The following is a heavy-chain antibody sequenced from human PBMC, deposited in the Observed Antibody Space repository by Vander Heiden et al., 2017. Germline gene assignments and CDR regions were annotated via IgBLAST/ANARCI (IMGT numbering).Heavy chain of an antibody. CDR2: IIPIFGTA. J-gene: IGHJ5*02. CDR3: ARDRTAMVTGGWFDP. D-gene: IGHD5-18*01. Sequence: QVQLVQSGAEGKKPGSSVKVSCKASGGPFSSYAISWVRQAPGHGLEGMGGIIPIFGTANYAQKFQGRVTITADESTSTAYMELSSLRSEDTAVYYCARDRTAMVTGGWFDPWGQGTLVTVSS. CDR1: GGPFSSYA. V-gene: IGHV1-69*01.